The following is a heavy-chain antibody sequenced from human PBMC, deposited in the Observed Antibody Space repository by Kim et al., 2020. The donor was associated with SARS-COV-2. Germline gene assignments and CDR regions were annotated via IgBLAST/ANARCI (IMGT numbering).Heavy chain of an antibody. Sequence: SETLSLTCAVYGGSFSGYYWSWIRQPPGKGLEWIGEINHSGSTNYNPSLKSRVTISVDTSKNQFSLKLSSVTAADTAVYYCARGRVVPAAMSWWFDPWGQGTLVTVSS. CDR3: ARGRVVPAAMSWWFDP. D-gene: IGHD2-2*01. J-gene: IGHJ5*02. CDR1: GGSFSGYY. CDR2: INHSGST. V-gene: IGHV4-34*01.